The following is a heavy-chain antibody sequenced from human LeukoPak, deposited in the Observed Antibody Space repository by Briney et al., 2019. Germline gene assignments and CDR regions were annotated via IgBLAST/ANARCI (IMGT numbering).Heavy chain of an antibody. CDR2: LYSGGNT. D-gene: IGHD3-10*01. V-gene: IGHV3-53*01. J-gene: IGHJ4*02. CDR3: ASYGSGRYYFDY. Sequence: GGSLRLSCAASGLTVSSNYMSWVRRAPGKGLEWVSVLYSGGNTYYADSVKGRFSTSRDNSKNTLYLQMNSLRAEDTAVYYCASYGSGRYYFDYWGQGTLVAVSS. CDR1: GLTVSSNY.